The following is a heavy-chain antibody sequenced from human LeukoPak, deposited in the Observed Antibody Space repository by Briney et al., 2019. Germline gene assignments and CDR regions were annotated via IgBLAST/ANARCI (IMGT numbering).Heavy chain of an antibody. CDR3: ARDSHFWSGRFDP. J-gene: IGHJ5*02. V-gene: IGHV4-61*02. CDR2: IYTSGST. CDR1: GDSVSSGSYY. Sequence: PSQTLSLTCTVSGDSVSSGSYYWSWIRQPAGKGLEWIGRIYTSGSTNYSSSLKSRVTISMDTSKNQFSLKLSSVTATDTAIYYCARDSHFWSGRFDPWGQGTLVTVSS. D-gene: IGHD3-3*02.